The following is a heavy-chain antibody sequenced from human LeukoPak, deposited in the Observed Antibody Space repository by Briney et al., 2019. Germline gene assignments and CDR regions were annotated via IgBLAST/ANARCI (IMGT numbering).Heavy chain of an antibody. CDR2: ISYDGSNK. V-gene: IGHV3-30-3*01. D-gene: IGHD4-17*01. Sequence: GGSLRLSCAASGFTFSSYAMHWVRQAPGKGLEWVAVISYDGSNKYYADSVKGRFTISRDNSKNTLYLQMNSLRADDTAVYYCARSSLGTVTRLRDYWGQGTLVTVSS. CDR3: ARSSLGTVTRLRDY. J-gene: IGHJ4*02. CDR1: GFTFSSYA.